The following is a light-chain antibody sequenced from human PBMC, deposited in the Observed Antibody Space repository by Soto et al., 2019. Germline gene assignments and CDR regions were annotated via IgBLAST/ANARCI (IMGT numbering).Light chain of an antibody. CDR1: QGISSY. CDR2: AAS. V-gene: IGKV1-9*01. CDR3: QHLNSLPPYT. Sequence: DIQLTQSPSFLSASVGDRDTVTCRASQGISSYLAWYQQKPGKAPKLLIYAASTLQSGVPSRFSGSGSGTEFTLTISSLQPEDLATYCCQHLNSLPPYTFGQGTKLEIK. J-gene: IGKJ2*01.